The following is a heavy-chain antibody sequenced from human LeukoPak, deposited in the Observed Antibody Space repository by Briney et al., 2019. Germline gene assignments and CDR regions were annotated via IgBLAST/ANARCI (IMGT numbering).Heavy chain of an antibody. D-gene: IGHD2-15*01. J-gene: IGHJ4*02. Sequence: GGSLRLSCAASGFTFSSYGMHWVRQAPGKGPEWVAAISYDGSKEYYADSVKGRFSISRDNSKNTLYLQMNSLRAEDTAVFYCSKGKALLEYYFDYWGQGTLVTVSS. V-gene: IGHV3-30*18. CDR2: ISYDGSKE. CDR3: SKGKALLEYYFDY. CDR1: GFTFSSYG.